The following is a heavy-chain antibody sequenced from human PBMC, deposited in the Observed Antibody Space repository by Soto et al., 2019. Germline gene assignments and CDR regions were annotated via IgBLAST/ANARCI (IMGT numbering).Heavy chain of an antibody. Sequence: GGSLRLSCAASGFTFSSYEMNWVRQAPGKGLEWVSYISSSGSTIYYADCVKGRFTISRDNAKNSLYLQMNSLRAEDTAVYYCARDPQSNGAYYFDYWGQGTLVTVSS. CDR1: GFTFSSYE. J-gene: IGHJ4*02. D-gene: IGHD3-10*01. CDR2: ISSSGSTI. CDR3: ARDPQSNGAYYFDY. V-gene: IGHV3-48*03.